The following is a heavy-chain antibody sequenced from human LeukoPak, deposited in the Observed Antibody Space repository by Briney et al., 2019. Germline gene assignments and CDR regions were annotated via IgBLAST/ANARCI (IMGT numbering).Heavy chain of an antibody. J-gene: IGHJ6*02. D-gene: IGHD5-18*01. CDR1: GGSVSSGSYY. Sequence: SETLSLTCTVSGGSVSSGSYYWSWIRQPPGKGLEWIGYIYYSGSTNYNPSLKSRVTISVDTSKNQFSPKLSSVTAADTAVYYCARGGRRYSYGALTYYYYGMDVWGQGTTVTVSS. CDR3: ARGGRRYSYGALTYYYYGMDV. CDR2: IYYSGST. V-gene: IGHV4-61*01.